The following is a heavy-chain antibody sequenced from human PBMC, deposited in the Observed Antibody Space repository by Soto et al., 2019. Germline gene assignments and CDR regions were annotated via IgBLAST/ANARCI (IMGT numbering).Heavy chain of an antibody. J-gene: IGHJ4*02. Sequence: QVQLQESGPGLVKPSETLSLTCTVSGGSISNHYWSWIRQPPGKGLGWIGYIYYNGNTNYNPSLKIRVTMSVDTSKNQISLKSSSVTAADTAVYYCARANWYSEYWGQGTLVTVSS. CDR3: ARANWYSEY. CDR2: IYYNGNT. D-gene: IGHD7-27*01. V-gene: IGHV4-59*11. CDR1: GGSISNHY.